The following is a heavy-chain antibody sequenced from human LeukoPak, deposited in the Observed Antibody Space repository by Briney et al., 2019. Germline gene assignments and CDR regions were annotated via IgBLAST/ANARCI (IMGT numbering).Heavy chain of an antibody. CDR3: AKSVYGAPHYGMDV. V-gene: IGHV3-23*01. CDR1: GFTFSSYV. Sequence: SGGSLRLSCAASGFTFSSYVMSWVRQAPGKGLEWVSAISGSGGSTYNADSVKGRFTISRDNSKNTLYVQMNSLRAEDTAVYYCAKSVYGAPHYGMDVWGQGTTVTVSS. J-gene: IGHJ6*02. D-gene: IGHD4-17*01. CDR2: ISGSGGST.